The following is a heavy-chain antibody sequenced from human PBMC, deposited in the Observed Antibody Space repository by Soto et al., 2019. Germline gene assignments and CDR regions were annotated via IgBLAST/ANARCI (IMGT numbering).Heavy chain of an antibody. J-gene: IGHJ4*02. D-gene: IGHD1-1*01. Sequence: QVQLVQSGAEVKKPGSSVKVSCKASGGSFKSYAISWVRQAPGQGLEWMGRIIPILGLTNYAEKFQGRFTITADTADKSTTVAYMELSSLRSEDTALYYCATAFQLQAYWGQGTLVTVSS. CDR1: GGSFKSYA. CDR2: IIPILGLT. V-gene: IGHV1-69*02. CDR3: ATAFQLQAY.